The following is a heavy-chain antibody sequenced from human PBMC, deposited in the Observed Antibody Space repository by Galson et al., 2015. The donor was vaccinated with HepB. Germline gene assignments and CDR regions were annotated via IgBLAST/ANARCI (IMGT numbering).Heavy chain of an antibody. CDR1: GGSINYYY. CDR3: ARHDGDAREGVAFDM. J-gene: IGHJ3*02. V-gene: IGHV4-59*01. D-gene: IGHD5-24*01. Sequence: ETLSLTCTVSGGSINYYYWSWIRQSPGRGLEWIGYISDSGNTNYHPSLKSRVTISLDTSKNQFSLRLNSVTAADTALYYCARHDGDAREGVAFDMWGQGTMVTVSS. CDR2: ISDSGNT.